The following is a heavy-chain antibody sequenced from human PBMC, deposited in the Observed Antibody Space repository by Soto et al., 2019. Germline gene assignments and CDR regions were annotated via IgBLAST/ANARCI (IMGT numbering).Heavy chain of an antibody. Sequence: GGSLRLSCAASGFTFSSYWMSWVRQAPGKGLEWVANIKQDGSEKHYVDSVKGRFTISRDNAKNSLYLEMNSLRAEDTAVYYCARDPGIAAAGTVGYFDYWGQGTLVTVSS. V-gene: IGHV3-7*01. CDR1: GFTFSSYW. J-gene: IGHJ4*02. D-gene: IGHD6-13*01. CDR2: IKQDGSEK. CDR3: ARDPGIAAAGTVGYFDY.